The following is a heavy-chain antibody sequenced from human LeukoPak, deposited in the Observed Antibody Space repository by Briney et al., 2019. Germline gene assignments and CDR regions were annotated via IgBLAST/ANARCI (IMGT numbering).Heavy chain of an antibody. CDR1: GFTFSSYA. CDR3: AKVYGGNSYAFDI. J-gene: IGHJ3*02. D-gene: IGHD4-23*01. CDR2: ISGSGGST. Sequence: PGGSLRLSCAASGFTFSSYAMHWVRQAPGKGLEWLSAISGSGGSTYYADSVKGRLTISRDNSKNTLYLQMNSLRAEDTAVYYCAKVYGGNSYAFDIWGQGTMVTVSS. V-gene: IGHV3-23*01.